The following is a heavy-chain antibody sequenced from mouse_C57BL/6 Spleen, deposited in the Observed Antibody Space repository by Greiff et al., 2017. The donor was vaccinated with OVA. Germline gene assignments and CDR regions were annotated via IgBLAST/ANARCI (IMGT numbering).Heavy chain of an antibody. CDR3: ARDPNWDWDYFDY. J-gene: IGHJ2*01. D-gene: IGHD4-1*02. Sequence: DVKLVESGGDLVKPGGSLKLSCAASGFTFSSYGMSWVRQTPDKRLEWVATISSGGSYTYYPDSVKGRFTISRDNAKNTLYLQMSSLKSEDTAMYYCARDPNWDWDYFDYWGQGTTLTVSS. CDR1: GFTFSSYG. V-gene: IGHV5-6*02. CDR2: ISSGGSYT.